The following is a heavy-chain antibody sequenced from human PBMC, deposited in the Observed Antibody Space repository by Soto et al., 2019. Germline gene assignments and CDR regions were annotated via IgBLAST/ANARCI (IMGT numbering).Heavy chain of an antibody. J-gene: IGHJ4*02. D-gene: IGHD1-7*01. V-gene: IGHV3-21*02. CDR1: GIIFSSYS. CDR3: SSGGLTGATDL. Sequence: EVQLMESGGGLVRPGGSLRLSCAASGIIFSSYSMNWVRQAPGKGLEWVSSISSSSVYKYYADSVKGRFTISRDNAKNALYLHLHRLRAEDTAVYCCSSGGLTGATDLWGQGTLVAVSS. CDR2: ISSSSVYK.